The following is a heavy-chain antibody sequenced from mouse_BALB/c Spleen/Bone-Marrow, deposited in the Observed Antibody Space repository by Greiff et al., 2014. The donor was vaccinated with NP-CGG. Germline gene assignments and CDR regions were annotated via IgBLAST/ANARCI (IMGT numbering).Heavy chain of an antibody. CDR3: TRPYYGYVGYAY. V-gene: IGHV1S81*02. CDR2: INPSNGGT. D-gene: IGHD1-2*01. CDR1: GYTFTSYY. J-gene: IGHJ3*01. Sequence: QVQLQQSGAELVKPGASVKLSCKASGYTFTSYYMYWVKQRPGQGLEWIGEINPSNGGTNFNEKFKSKATLTVDKSSSTAYMQLSSLTFEDSAIYYCTRPYYGYVGYAYWGQGTRVPVSA.